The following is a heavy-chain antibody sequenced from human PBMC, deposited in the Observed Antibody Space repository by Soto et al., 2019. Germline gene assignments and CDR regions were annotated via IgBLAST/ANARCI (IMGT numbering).Heavy chain of an antibody. D-gene: IGHD2-15*01. J-gene: IGHJ4*02. Sequence: QVQLVESGGGVVQPGRSLRLSCAGSGFTFSNYGLHWVRQAPGKGLEWVAVISDDGSHKYYADSVKGRFTISRDNSNNMLYLQMDSLRAEATAVYYCAKDGAPRYCSRSSCHPAGAYWGQGTLVTVSS. CDR1: GFTFSNYG. CDR2: ISDDGSHK. V-gene: IGHV3-30*18. CDR3: AKDGAPRYCSRSSCHPAGAY.